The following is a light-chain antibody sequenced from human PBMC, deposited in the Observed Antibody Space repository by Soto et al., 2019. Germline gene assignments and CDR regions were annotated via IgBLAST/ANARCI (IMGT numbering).Light chain of an antibody. CDR3: QQYGSFPRT. J-gene: IGKJ1*01. CDR1: QSVRNNN. Sequence: EIMLTQSPGTLSLSPGERATLSCRASQSVRNNNLAWYQQKPGQAPRLLIYGALSRATGIPDRFSGSGSGTDFTLTISRLEPEDFAVYYCQQYGSFPRTFGQGTKVEIK. V-gene: IGKV3-20*01. CDR2: GAL.